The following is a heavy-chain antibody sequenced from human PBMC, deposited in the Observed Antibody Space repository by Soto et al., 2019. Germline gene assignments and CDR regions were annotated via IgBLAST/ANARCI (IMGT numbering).Heavy chain of an antibody. CDR1: GFTFSSYW. Sequence: HPGGSLRLSCAASGFTFSSYWMSWVRQAPGKGLEWVANIKQDGSEKYYVDSVKGRFTISRDNAKNSLYLQMNSLRAEDTAVYYCARDLSGYSYGYYYYYYYGMDVWGQGTTVTVSS. CDR2: IKQDGSEK. V-gene: IGHV3-7*01. CDR3: ARDLSGYSYGYYYYYYYGMDV. J-gene: IGHJ6*02. D-gene: IGHD5-18*01.